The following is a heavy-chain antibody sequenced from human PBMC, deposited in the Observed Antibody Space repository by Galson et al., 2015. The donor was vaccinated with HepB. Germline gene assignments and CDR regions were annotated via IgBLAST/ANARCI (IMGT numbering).Heavy chain of an antibody. J-gene: IGHJ4*02. V-gene: IGHV3-48*01. CDR1: GFTFSSYT. CDR3: TRIALSGGYWYFDY. D-gene: IGHD1-26*01. CDR2: ISTTSDNK. Sequence: SLRLSCAASGFTFSSYTMNWVRQAPGKGLEWISYISTTSDNKFSADSVKGRFITSRDNAKNLLYLQMNSLRAEDTAVYYCTRIALSGGYWYFDYWGQGSLVTVSS.